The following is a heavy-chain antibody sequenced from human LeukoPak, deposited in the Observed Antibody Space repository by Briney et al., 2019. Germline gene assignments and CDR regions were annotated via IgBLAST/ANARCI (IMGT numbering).Heavy chain of an antibody. CDR2: LKQDGSEK. Sequence: GGSLRLSCAASGFTFSAYWMSWVRQAPGKGLEWVANLKQDGSEKYYVDSVKGRFTISRDNAKNSLYLQMNSLRGEDTAVYNCARDDGFYSASGIYQNYFDHWGQGILVTVSP. D-gene: IGHD3-10*01. CDR1: GFTFSAYW. CDR3: ARDDGFYSASGIYQNYFDH. V-gene: IGHV3-7*01. J-gene: IGHJ4*02.